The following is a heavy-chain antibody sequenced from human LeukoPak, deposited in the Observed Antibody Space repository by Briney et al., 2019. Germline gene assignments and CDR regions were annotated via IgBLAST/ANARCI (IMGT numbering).Heavy chain of an antibody. J-gene: IGHJ3*02. Sequence: PGGSLRLSCAASGFTFSSYWMHWVRQAPGKGLVWVARIKYDGSSTNYADSVKGRFTISRDNAKKTLYVQMSSLRAEDTAVYYCARALVAGVTLNALDIWGQGTMVTVSS. V-gene: IGHV3-74*01. D-gene: IGHD2-15*01. CDR3: ARALVAGVTLNALDI. CDR1: GFTFSSYW. CDR2: IKYDGSST.